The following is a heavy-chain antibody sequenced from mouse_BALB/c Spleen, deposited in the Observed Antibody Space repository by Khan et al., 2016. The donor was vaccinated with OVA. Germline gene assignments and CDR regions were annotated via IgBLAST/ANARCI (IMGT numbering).Heavy chain of an antibody. J-gene: IGHJ3*01. CDR1: GFTFSTYG. V-gene: IGHV5-6*01. CDR3: KRLAYYYDGEGFAY. CDR2: VSTGGSST. D-gene: IGHD1-1*01. Sequence: EVELVESGGDLVKPGGSLKLSCAASGFTFSTYGMSWVRQAPDKRLEWVATVSTGGSSTYYPDSVKGRFTISRANPKNTLYLQMSSLGSEETAMFYCKRLAYYYDGEGFAYWGQGTLVTVSA.